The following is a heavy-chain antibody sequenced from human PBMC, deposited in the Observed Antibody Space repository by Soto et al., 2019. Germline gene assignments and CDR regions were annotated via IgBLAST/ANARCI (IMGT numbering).Heavy chain of an antibody. CDR2: ISGSGGST. D-gene: IGHD6-19*01. V-gene: IGHV3-23*01. J-gene: IGHJ4*02. CDR1: GFTFSSYA. Sequence: EVQLLEAGGGLVQPGGSLRLSCAASGFTFSSYAMSWVRQAAGKGLEWVSTISGSGGSTFHADSVEGRFTISRDNAKYTLYLQMNSLRAENTAMYYCAKRRDVSVASGFDYWGQGTLGTGSS. CDR3: AKRRDVSVASGFDY.